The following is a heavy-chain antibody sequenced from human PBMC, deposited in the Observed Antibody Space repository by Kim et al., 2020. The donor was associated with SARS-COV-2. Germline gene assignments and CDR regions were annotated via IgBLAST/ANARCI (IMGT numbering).Heavy chain of an antibody. CDR1: GFTFSSYG. V-gene: IGHV3-33*06. J-gene: IGHJ6*02. Sequence: GGSLRLSCAASGFTFSSYGMHWVRQAPGKGLEWVAVIWYDGSNKYYADSVKGRFTISRDNSKNTLYLQMNSLRAEDTAVYYCAKDHPSGFGGRGGMDVWGQGTTVTVSS. D-gene: IGHD3-10*01. CDR3: AKDHPSGFGGRGGMDV. CDR2: IWYDGSNK.